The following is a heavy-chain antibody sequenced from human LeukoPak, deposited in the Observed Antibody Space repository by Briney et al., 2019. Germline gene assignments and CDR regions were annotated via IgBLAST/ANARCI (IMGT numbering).Heavy chain of an antibody. V-gene: IGHV5-51*01. J-gene: IGHJ4*02. CDR1: GYNFATYW. CDR3: ARHLGYSGSWYFDY. CDR2: VYPGDSDP. Sequence: GESLKISCKGSGYNFATYWIGWVRQMPGTGLEWMGIVYPGDSDPRYSPSLQGQVTISADKSINTAYLQWSSLKASDTAMYYCARHLGYSGSWYFDYWGQGTLVTVSS. D-gene: IGHD6-13*01.